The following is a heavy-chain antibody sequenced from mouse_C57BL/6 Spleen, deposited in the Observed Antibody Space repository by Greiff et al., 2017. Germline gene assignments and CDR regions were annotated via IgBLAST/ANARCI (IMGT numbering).Heavy chain of an antibody. CDR1: GFTFTDYY. Sequence: EVQLQESGGGLVQPGGSLSLSCAASGFTFTDYYMSWVRQPPGKALEWLGFIRNKANGYTTEYSASVKGRFTISRDNSQSILYLQMNALRAEDSATYYCARSGVGAMDYWGQGTSVTVSS. CDR2: IRNKANGYTT. J-gene: IGHJ4*01. CDR3: ARSGVGAMDY. V-gene: IGHV7-3*01. D-gene: IGHD1-1*02.